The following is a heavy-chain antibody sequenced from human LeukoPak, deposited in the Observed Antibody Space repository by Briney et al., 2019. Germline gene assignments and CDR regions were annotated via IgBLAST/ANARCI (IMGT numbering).Heavy chain of an antibody. V-gene: IGHV3-30*02. CDR2: IRSDGSNK. Sequence: TGGSLRLSCAASGFTFSSYGMHRVRQAPGKGLEWVAFIRSDGSNKYYADSVKGRFTISRDTSKNTLFVEINSPSAENTAVYYCAKDLHPMVGAKTFDCWGQGTLVTVSS. CDR3: AKDLHPMVGAKTFDC. D-gene: IGHD1-26*01. J-gene: IGHJ4*02. CDR1: GFTFSSYG.